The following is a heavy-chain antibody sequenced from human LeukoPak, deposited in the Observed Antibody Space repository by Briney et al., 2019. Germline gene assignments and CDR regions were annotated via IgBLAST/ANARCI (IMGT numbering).Heavy chain of an antibody. J-gene: IGHJ4*02. Sequence: SETLSLTCTVSGGSISSYYWSWIRQPPGKGLEWIGYIYYSGSTNYNPSLKSRVTISVDTSKNQFSLKLSSVTAADTAVYYCAREGALRRRAVPIDLDYWGQGTLVTVSS. CDR2: IYYSGST. CDR3: AREGALRRRAVPIDLDY. V-gene: IGHV4-59*12. D-gene: IGHD2-2*01. CDR1: GGSISSYY.